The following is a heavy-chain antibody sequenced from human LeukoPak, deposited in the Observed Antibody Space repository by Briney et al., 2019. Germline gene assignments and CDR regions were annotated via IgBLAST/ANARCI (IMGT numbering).Heavy chain of an antibody. CDR1: GYTFTSYW. CDR2: IYPGDSDT. D-gene: IGHD6-19*01. J-gene: IGHJ4*02. Sequence: GESLKISCKGSGYTFTSYWIGWVRQMPRKGREWMGIIYPGDSDTRYSPSFQGQVSISVDKSISTAYLQWSSLKASDTAMYYCARRGSGWYVDYWGQGTLVTVSS. V-gene: IGHV5-51*01. CDR3: ARRGSGWYVDY.